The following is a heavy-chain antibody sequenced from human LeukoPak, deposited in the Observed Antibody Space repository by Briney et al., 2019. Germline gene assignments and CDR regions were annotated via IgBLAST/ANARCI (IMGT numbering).Heavy chain of an antibody. D-gene: IGHD6-6*01. CDR2: IWFDGSQE. CDR1: GYTFTDHG. Sequence: GGSLRLSCAASGYTFTDHGMHWVRQAPGKGLEWVANIWFDGSQEYYADTVKGRFTIFRDISKNTLYLQMNSLRAEDTAVYYCARDLAAARLDFRCQGTLVTVSS. V-gene: IGHV3-33*01. CDR3: ARDLAAARLDF. J-gene: IGHJ4*02.